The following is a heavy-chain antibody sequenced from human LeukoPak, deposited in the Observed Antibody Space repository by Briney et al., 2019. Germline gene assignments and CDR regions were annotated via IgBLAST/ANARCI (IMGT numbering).Heavy chain of an antibody. D-gene: IGHD3-10*01. CDR3: ARGAAGTGIWFGELLLYYYGMDV. CDR2: ISAYNGNT. V-gene: IGHV1-18*01. CDR1: GYTFTSYG. Sequence: ASVTVSCMASGYTFTSYGISWVRQAPGQGLEWMGWISAYNGNTNYAQKLQGRVTMTTDTSTSTAYMELRRLRSDDTAVYYCARGAAGTGIWFGELLLYYYGMDVWGQGTTVTVSS. J-gene: IGHJ6*02.